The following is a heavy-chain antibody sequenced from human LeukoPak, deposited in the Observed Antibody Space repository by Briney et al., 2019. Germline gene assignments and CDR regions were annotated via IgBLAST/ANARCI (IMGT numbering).Heavy chain of an antibody. Sequence: GGSLRLSCAASGFTFSSYGMYWVRQAPGKGLEWVAFIRYDGSTKYYADSVKGLFTISRDNSKNTRYLQMNSLRAEDTAVYYCAKDLAHSGSYYGSLDYWGQGTLVTVSS. CDR3: AKDLAHSGSYYGSLDY. D-gene: IGHD1-26*01. V-gene: IGHV3-30*02. CDR1: GFTFSSYG. CDR2: IRYDGSTK. J-gene: IGHJ4*02.